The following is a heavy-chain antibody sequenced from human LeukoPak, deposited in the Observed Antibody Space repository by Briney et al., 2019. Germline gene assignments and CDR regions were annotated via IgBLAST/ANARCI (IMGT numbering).Heavy chain of an antibody. CDR1: GFTVSSNY. Sequence: GGSLRLSCAASGFTVSSNYMSWVRQAPGKGLEWVSVIYSGGSTYYADSVKGRFTISRDNPKNTLYLQMNSLRAEDTAVYYCARVAGEYVFWSGYSILDYWGQGTLVTVSS. CDR2: IYSGGST. CDR3: ARVAGEYVFWSGYSILDY. D-gene: IGHD3-3*01. J-gene: IGHJ4*02. V-gene: IGHV3-66*01.